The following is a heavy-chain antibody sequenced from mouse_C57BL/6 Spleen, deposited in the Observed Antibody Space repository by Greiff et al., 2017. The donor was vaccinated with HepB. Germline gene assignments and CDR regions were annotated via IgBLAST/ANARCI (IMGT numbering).Heavy chain of an antibody. CDR2: INPNNGGT. J-gene: IGHJ4*01. V-gene: IGHV1-26*01. D-gene: IGHD1-1*01. CDR1: GYTFTDYY. CDR3: ARRRDYYGSSSYAMDY. Sequence: EVQLQQSGPELVKPGASVKISCKASGYTFTDYYMNWVKQSHGKSLEWIGDINPNNGGTSYNQKFKGKATLTVAKSSSTAYMELRSLTSEDSAVYYCARRRDYYGSSSYAMDYWGQGTSVTVSS.